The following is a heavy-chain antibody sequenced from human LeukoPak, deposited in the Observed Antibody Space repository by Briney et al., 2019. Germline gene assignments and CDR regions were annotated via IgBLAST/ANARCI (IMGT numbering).Heavy chain of an antibody. CDR2: IYYSGST. D-gene: IGHD2-15*01. J-gene: IGHJ4*02. Sequence: PSETLSLTCAVYGGSFSGYYWSWIRQPPGKGLEWIGYIYYSGSTNYNPSLKSRVTISVDTSKNQFSLKLSSVTAADTAVYYCAREGSGHFDYWGQGTLVTVSS. CDR3: AREGSGHFDY. V-gene: IGHV4-59*01. CDR1: GGSFSGYY.